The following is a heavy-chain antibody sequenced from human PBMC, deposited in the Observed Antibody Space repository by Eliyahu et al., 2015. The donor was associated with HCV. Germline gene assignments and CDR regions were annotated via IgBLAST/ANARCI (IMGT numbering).Heavy chain of an antibody. D-gene: IGHD3-22*01. CDR3: ATDSGYYFAY. CDR2: ISGTGGGP. CDR1: GFTFSNYA. Sequence: EVQLLESGGGLVQPGGSLRLSCTASGFTFSNYAMSWVRQAPGKGLEWVSGISGTGGGPYYTDSVKARFTISRDNSKNTLFLQMTSLRAEDTAVYYCATDSGYYFAYWGQGTLVTVSS. V-gene: IGHV3-23*01. J-gene: IGHJ4*02.